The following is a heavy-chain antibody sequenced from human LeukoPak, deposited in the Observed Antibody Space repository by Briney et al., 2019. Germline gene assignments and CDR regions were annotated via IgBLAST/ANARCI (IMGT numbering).Heavy chain of an antibody. CDR3: ARTGEHYDSSGYCCFDY. Sequence: PGGSLRLSCAASGFTFSSYWMSWVRQAPGKGLEWVAHIKQDGSEKYYVDSVKGRFTISRDNAKNSLYLQMNSLRAEDTAVYYCARTGEHYDSSGYCCFDYWGQGTLVTVSS. J-gene: IGHJ4*02. D-gene: IGHD3-22*01. CDR1: GFTFSSYW. V-gene: IGHV3-7*01. CDR2: IKQDGSEK.